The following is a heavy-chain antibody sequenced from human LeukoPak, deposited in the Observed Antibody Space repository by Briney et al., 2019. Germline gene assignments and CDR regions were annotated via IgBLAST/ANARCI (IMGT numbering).Heavy chain of an antibody. CDR1: GGSISSGGYS. V-gene: IGHV4-30-2*01. CDR2: IYHSGST. D-gene: IGHD3-3*01. Sequence: TSETLSLTCAVSGGSISSGGYSWSWIRQPPGKGLEWIGYIYHSGSTYYNPSLESRVTISVDRSKNQFSLKLSSVTAADTAVYYCARARPDPNDFWSGYYYYYYGMDVWGQGTTITVSS. CDR3: ARARPDPNDFWSGYYYYYYGMDV. J-gene: IGHJ6*02.